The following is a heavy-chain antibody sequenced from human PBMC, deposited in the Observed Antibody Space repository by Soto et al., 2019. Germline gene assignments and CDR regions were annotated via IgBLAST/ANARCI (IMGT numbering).Heavy chain of an antibody. CDR1: GFTFSSYD. D-gene: IGHD6-13*01. CDR3: ASGGSSWYIHYGMDG. CDR2: IGTAGDT. Sequence: PGGSLRLSCAASGFTFSSYDMHWVRQATGKGLEWVSAIGTAGDTYYPGSVKGRFTISRENAKNSLYLQMNSLRAGDTAVYYCASGGSSWYIHYGMDGWRQGTTFTVAS. V-gene: IGHV3-13*01. J-gene: IGHJ6*02.